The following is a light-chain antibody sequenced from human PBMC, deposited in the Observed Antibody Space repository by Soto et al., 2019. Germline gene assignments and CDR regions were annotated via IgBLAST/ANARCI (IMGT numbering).Light chain of an antibody. Sequence: QLVLTQSSSASASLGSSVKLTCTLSTGHSSYIIAWHQQQPGKAPRYLMKLEGSGSYNKGSGFPDRFAGSSSGADRYLTISNLQFEDEADYYCETWDFNTRVFGGGTQLTVL. J-gene: IGLJ3*02. V-gene: IGLV4-60*02. CDR3: ETWDFNTRV. CDR2: LEGSGSY. CDR1: TGHSSYI.